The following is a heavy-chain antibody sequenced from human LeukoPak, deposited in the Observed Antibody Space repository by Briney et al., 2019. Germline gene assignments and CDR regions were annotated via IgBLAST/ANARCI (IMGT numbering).Heavy chain of an antibody. CDR2: ISGSGGST. V-gene: IGHV3-23*01. CDR3: AKGGNAGGDSSGPIIHFDY. J-gene: IGHJ4*02. Sequence: GGTLRLSCAASGFTFSSYGMSWVRQAPGKGLEWVSAISGSGGSTYYADSVKGRFTISRDNSRNTLYLQMNSLRAEDTAVYYCAKGGNAGGDSSGPIIHFDYWGQGTLVTVSS. D-gene: IGHD3-22*01. CDR1: GFTFSSYG.